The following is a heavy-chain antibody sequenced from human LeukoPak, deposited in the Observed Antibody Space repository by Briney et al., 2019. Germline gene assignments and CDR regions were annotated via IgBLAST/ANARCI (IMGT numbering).Heavy chain of an antibody. D-gene: IGHD3-3*01. CDR3: ARDSVYYDFWSTGDY. CDR1: GFTFSTYS. J-gene: IGHJ4*02. V-gene: IGHV3-21*01. Sequence: GGSLRLSCAASGFTFSTYSMNWVRQAPGKGLEWVSSISSSSNYMYYAESVKGRFTISRDNAKNTLYLQMNSLRAEDTAVYYCARDSVYYDFWSTGDYWGQGTLVTVSS. CDR2: ISSSSNYM.